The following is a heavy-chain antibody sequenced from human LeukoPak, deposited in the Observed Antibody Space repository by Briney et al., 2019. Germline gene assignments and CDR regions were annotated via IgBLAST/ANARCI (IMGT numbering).Heavy chain of an antibody. CDR1: GGSISGHY. D-gene: IGHD2-2*01. J-gene: IGHJ4*02. V-gene: IGHV4-59*11. CDR3: ARFSTRFGSGCSEASRYVHY. CDR2: IFSTGAT. Sequence: SETLSLTCTVSGGSISGHYWTWIRLPPGKGLQLVGHIFSTGATHYNPSLRGRVTLSIDTSKNQFSLTLTSVSVEDTAVYYCARFSTRFGSGCSEASRYVHYWGQGTQVTVSP.